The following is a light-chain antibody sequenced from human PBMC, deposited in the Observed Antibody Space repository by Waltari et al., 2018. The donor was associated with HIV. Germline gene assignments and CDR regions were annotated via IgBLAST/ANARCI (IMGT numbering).Light chain of an antibody. Sequence: QSVLTQPPSASGTPGQRVTISCSGSSSNIGSNTVNWDQLLPGTAPKLLIYSNNQRPSGVPDRFSGSKSGPSASLAISGLQSEDEADYYCATWDDSLNAWVFGGGTKLTVL. CDR1: SSNIGSNT. V-gene: IGLV1-44*01. CDR3: ATWDDSLNAWV. CDR2: SNN. J-gene: IGLJ3*02.